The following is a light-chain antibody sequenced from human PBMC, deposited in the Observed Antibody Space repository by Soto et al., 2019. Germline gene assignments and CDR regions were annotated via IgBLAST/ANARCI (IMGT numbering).Light chain of an antibody. J-gene: IGKJ1*01. CDR3: QQYNTWPRT. V-gene: IGKV3-15*01. CDR2: GAS. Sequence: EIVMTQSPVTLSVPPVESATLSCMASQSVSSTLAWFQQKPGQAPRLLIYGASTRATGIPARFSGSGSGTDFTLTISSLQSEDFAVYYCQQYNTWPRTFGQGTKVDIK. CDR1: QSVSST.